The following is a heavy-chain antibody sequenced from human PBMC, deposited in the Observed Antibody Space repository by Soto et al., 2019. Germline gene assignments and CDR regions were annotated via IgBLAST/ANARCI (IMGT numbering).Heavy chain of an antibody. V-gene: IGHV3-21*01. CDR2: ISSSSSYI. CDR1: GFTFSSYS. J-gene: IGHJ6*03. Sequence: GGSLRLSCAASGFTFSSYSMNWVRQAPGKGLEWVSSISSSSSYIYYADSVKGRFTISRDNAKNSLYLQMNSLRAEDTAVYYCARGVAVGRGYYYYMDVWGKGTTVTVSS. CDR3: ARGVAVGRGYYYYMDV. D-gene: IGHD6-19*01.